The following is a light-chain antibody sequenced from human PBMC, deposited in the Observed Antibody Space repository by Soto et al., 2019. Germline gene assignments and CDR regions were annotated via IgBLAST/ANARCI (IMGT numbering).Light chain of an antibody. Sequence: EIVMTQSPATLSVSPGERVTLSCRARQRMTINLAWYQKRPGTDPKLLIHDASTRNTGIPARFRGSGFGTEVTLTISSLQAEDFSIYYCQQYKSWPYSVGGG. CDR1: QRMTIN. V-gene: IGKV3-15*01. J-gene: IGKJ4*01. CDR3: QQYKSWPYS. CDR2: DAS.